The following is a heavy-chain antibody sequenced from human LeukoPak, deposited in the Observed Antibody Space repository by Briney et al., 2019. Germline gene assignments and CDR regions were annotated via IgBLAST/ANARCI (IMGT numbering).Heavy chain of an antibody. V-gene: IGHV4-38-2*02. CDR3: ARDRGVWYFDL. Sequence: TASETLSLTCAVSGYSISSGYYWGWIRQPPGKALGWIGSIYPSGSTSYNPPLKSRVSISVDTSKTQCSLKLSSVTAADTAVYYCARDRGVWYFDLWGRGTLVIVSS. CDR1: GYSISSGYY. J-gene: IGHJ2*01. D-gene: IGHD3-10*01. CDR2: IYPSGST.